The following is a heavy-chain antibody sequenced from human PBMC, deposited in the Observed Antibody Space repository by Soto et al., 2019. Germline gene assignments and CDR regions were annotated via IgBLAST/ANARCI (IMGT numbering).Heavy chain of an antibody. CDR3: ARGGVEMPTIWRLDY. CDR2: IKQDGIEK. V-gene: IGHV3-7*03. CDR1: GFTFSSYW. D-gene: IGHD3-3*01. Sequence: GGSLRLSCAASGFTFSSYWISWVRQAPWKGLEWVANIKQDGIEKYYVDSVKGRFTISRDNAKNSLYLQMNSLRAEDTAVYYCARGGVEMPTIWRLDYWGQGTLVPV. J-gene: IGHJ4*02.